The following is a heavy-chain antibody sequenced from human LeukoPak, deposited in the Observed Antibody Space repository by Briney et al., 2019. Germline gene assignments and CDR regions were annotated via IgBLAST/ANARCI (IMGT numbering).Heavy chain of an antibody. CDR1: GFTFSSYG. V-gene: IGHV3-30*03. CDR3: ARVESGYCSGGSCYSGWFDP. D-gene: IGHD2-15*01. CDR2: ISYDGSNK. J-gene: IGHJ5*02. Sequence: GGSLRLSCAASGFTFSSYGMHWVRQAPGKGLEWVAVISYDGSNKYYADSVKGRFTISRDNSKNTLYLQMNSLRAEDTAVYYCARVESGYCSGGSCYSGWFDPWGQGTLVTVSS.